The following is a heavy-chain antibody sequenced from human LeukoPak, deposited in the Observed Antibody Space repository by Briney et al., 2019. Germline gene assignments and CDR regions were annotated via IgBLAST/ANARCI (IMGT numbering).Heavy chain of an antibody. CDR2: IYYSGST. CDR3: ARDIGTPYYYDSSGYYSGWFDP. CDR1: GGSISSYY. D-gene: IGHD3-22*01. Sequence: SETLSLTCTVSGGSISSYYWSWIRQPPGKGLEWIGYIYYSGSTNYNPSLKSRVTMSVDTSMKQFSLKLRSVTAADTAVYYCARDIGTPYYYDSSGYYSGWFDPWGQGTLVTVSS. V-gene: IGHV4-59*01. J-gene: IGHJ5*02.